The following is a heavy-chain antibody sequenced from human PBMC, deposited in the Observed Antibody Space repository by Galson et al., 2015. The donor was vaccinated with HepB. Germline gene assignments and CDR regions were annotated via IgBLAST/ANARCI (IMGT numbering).Heavy chain of an antibody. CDR3: AKDVKEWYDWFDP. D-gene: IGHD3-3*01. Sequence: SLRLSCAASGFAFSSYAMSWVRQAPGKGLEWVSAISGSGGSTYYADSVKGRFTISRDNSKNTLYLQMNSLRAEDTAVYYCAKDVKEWYDWFDPWGQGTLVTVSS. V-gene: IGHV3-23*01. J-gene: IGHJ5*02. CDR1: GFAFSSYA. CDR2: ISGSGGST.